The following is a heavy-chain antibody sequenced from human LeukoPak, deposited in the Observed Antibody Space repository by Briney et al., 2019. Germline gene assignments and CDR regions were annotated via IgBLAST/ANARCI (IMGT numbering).Heavy chain of an antibody. CDR2: ISGSGGST. Sequence: PGGSLRLSCAASGFTFSSYAMSWVRQAPGKGLEWVSAISGSGGSTYYADSVKGRFTISRDNSKNTLYLQMNSLRAEDTAVYYCAKANFDWLLTGVSDAFDIWGRGTMVTVSS. CDR1: GFTFSSYA. CDR3: AKANFDWLLTGVSDAFDI. D-gene: IGHD3-9*01. J-gene: IGHJ3*02. V-gene: IGHV3-23*01.